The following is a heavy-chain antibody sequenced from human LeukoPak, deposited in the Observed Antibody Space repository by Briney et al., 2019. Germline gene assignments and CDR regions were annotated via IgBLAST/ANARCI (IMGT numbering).Heavy chain of an antibody. D-gene: IGHD1-26*01. J-gene: IGHJ4*02. CDR3: ARDSVGLITDY. CDR2: ISSSGSTI. CDR1: GFTFSSYE. Sequence: GGSLRLSCAASGFTFSSYEMNWVRQAPGRGLEWVSYISSSGSTIYYADSVEGRFTISRDNAKNSLYLQMNSLRAEDTAVYYCARDSVGLITDYWGQGTLVTVSS. V-gene: IGHV3-48*03.